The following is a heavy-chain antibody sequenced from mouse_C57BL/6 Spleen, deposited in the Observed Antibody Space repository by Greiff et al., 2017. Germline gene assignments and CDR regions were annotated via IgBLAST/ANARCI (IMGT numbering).Heavy chain of an antibody. V-gene: IGHV1-52*01. Sequence: QVQLQQPGAELVRPGSSVKLSCKASGYTFTSYWMHWVKQRPIQGLEWIGNIDPSDGETHYNQKFKDKATLTVDKSSSTAYLQLSRLTSEDSAVYYFSRTRQLRLPAWFADWGQGTLVTVSA. CDR3: SRTRQLRLPAWFAD. D-gene: IGHD3-2*02. CDR2: IDPSDGET. CDR1: GYTFTSYW. J-gene: IGHJ3*01.